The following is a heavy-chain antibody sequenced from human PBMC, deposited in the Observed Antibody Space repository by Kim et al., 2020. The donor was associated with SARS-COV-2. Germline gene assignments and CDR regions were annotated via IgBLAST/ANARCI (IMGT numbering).Heavy chain of an antibody. CDR1: GGSISSGGYS. D-gene: IGHD6-6*01. CDR2: IYHSGNT. CDR3: ARVGGSSSGMGFDWFDP. J-gene: IGHJ5*02. Sequence: SETLSLTCAVSGGSISSGGYSWSWIRQPPGKGLEWIGYIYHSGNTYYNPSLRSRVTISIDRSKNQFSLKLNSVTAADTAMYYCARVGGSSSGMGFDWFDPWGQGILVTVSS. V-gene: IGHV4-30-2*01.